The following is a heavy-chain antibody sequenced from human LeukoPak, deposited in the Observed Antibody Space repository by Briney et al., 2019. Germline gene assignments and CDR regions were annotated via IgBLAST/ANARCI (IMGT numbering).Heavy chain of an antibody. D-gene: IGHD3-10*01. CDR3: ARGVLIGGYYYYYYMDV. J-gene: IGHJ6*03. V-gene: IGHV4-39*07. CDR2: IYYSGST. Sequence: SETLSLTCTVSGGSISSSNFYWGWIRQPPGKGLEWIGSIYYSGSTYYNPSLKSRVTISVDTSKNQFSLKLSSVTAADTAVYYCARGVLIGGYYYYYYMDVWGKGTTVTVSS. CDR1: GGSISSSNFY.